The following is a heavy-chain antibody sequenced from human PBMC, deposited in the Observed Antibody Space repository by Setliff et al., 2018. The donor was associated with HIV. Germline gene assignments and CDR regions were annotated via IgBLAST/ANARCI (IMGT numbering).Heavy chain of an antibody. V-gene: IGHV1-69*05. CDR2: TTPLLGTT. Sequence: SVKVSCKASGNTFSSYGITWVRQAPGQGLEWMGGTTPLLGTTNYAQKFQGRVTITTDEPTHTVYKELSGLRSEDTAVYYCATYHYYDSSAYFIDLYYFDYAAPVNGRFTISRDDSNNTLFLQMNSLKTEDTGVYYCTTLHIVVATATNVRGQWGQGTLVTVSS. D-gene: IGHD3-22*01. J-gene: IGHJ4*02. CDR3: ATYHYYDSSAYFIDLYYFDYAAPVNGRFTISRDDSNNTLFLQMNSLKTEDTGVYYCTTLHIVVATATNVRGQ. CDR1: GNTFSSYG.